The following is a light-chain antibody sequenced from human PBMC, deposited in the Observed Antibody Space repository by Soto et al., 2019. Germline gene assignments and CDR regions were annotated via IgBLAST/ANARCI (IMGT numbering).Light chain of an antibody. Sequence: EIVLTQSPDTLSLSPGERATLSCRASQSISANYLAWYQQPPGQPPRLLIYGASSRSTGIPDRFSGSGSGTDFTLTISRLESEDFAVYYCQQYGSPPPTFGQGTKVEIK. CDR1: QSISANY. V-gene: IGKV3-20*01. CDR2: GAS. J-gene: IGKJ1*01. CDR3: QQYGSPPPT.